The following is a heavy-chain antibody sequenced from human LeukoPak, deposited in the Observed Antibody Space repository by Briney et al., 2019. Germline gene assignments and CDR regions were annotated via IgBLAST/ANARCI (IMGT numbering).Heavy chain of an antibody. CDR3: ARDFYDFWSGYYSAFDY. V-gene: IGHV4-34*01. J-gene: IGHJ4*02. CDR2: INHSGST. D-gene: IGHD3-3*01. Sequence: SETLSLTCAVYGGSFSGYYWSWIRQPPGKGLEWIGEINHSGSTNYNPSLKSRVTISVDTSKNQFSLKVSSVTAADTAVYYCARDFYDFWSGYYSAFDYWGQGTLVTVSS. CDR1: GGSFSGYY.